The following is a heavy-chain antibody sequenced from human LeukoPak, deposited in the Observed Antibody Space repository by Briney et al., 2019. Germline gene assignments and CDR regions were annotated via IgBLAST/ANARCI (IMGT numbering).Heavy chain of an antibody. CDR3: ARASLTYSSSWYVGAFDI. Sequence: GGSLRLSCAASGFTFSSYSMNWVRQAPGKGLEWVSYISSSSSTIYYADSVKGRFTISRDNAKNSLYLQMNSLRAEDTAVYYCARASLTYSSSWYVGAFDIWGQGTMVTVSS. D-gene: IGHD6-13*01. V-gene: IGHV3-48*04. CDR1: GFTFSSYS. CDR2: ISSSSSTI. J-gene: IGHJ3*02.